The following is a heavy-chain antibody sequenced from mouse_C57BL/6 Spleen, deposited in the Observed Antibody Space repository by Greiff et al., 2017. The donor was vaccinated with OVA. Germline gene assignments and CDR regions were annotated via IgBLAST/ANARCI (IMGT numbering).Heavy chain of an antibody. CDR2: IDPENGDT. J-gene: IGHJ4*01. Sequence: EVQRVESGAELVRPGASVKLSCTASGFNIKDDYMHWVKQRPEQGLEWIGWIDPENGDTEYASKFQGKATITADTSSNTAYLQLSSLTSEDTAVYYCTPLLRDAMDYWGQGTSVTVSS. CDR1: GFNIKDDY. D-gene: IGHD1-1*01. V-gene: IGHV14-4*01. CDR3: TPLLRDAMDY.